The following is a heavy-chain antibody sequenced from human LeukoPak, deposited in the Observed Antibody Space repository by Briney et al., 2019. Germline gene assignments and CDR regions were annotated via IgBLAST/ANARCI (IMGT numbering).Heavy chain of an antibody. D-gene: IGHD1-14*01. J-gene: IGHJ6*02. CDR3: ARHSPGYYYYGMDV. Sequence: PSETLSLTCAVYGGSFSGYYWSWIRQPPGKGLEWIGEINHSGRTKYNPSLKSRVTISVDTSKNQFSLKLSSVTAADTAVYYCARHSPGYYYYGMDVWGQGTTVTVSS. V-gene: IGHV4-34*01. CDR1: GGSFSGYY. CDR2: INHSGRT.